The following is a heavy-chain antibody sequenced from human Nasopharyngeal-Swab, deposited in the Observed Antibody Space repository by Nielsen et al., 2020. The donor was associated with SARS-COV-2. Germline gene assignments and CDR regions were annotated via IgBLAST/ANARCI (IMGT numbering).Heavy chain of an antibody. CDR2: IKQGGSER. V-gene: IGHV3-7*01. CDR1: GFTFSSYW. CDR3: AREGFRDTSHDY. D-gene: IGHD3-22*01. J-gene: IGHJ4*02. Sequence: GGSLRLSCAASGFTFSSYWMGWVRQAPGKGLEWVANIKQGGSERYYVDSVKGRFTISRDNAKISLYLQMNSLRAEDTAVYYCAREGFRDTSHDYWGQGTLVTVSS.